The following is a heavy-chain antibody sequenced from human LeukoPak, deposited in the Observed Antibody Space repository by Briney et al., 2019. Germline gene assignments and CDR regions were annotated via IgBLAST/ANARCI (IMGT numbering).Heavy chain of an antibody. CDR1: GFTFSSYE. V-gene: IGHV3-48*03. D-gene: IGHD3-9*01. J-gene: IGHJ4*02. CDR3: ATYYDILTGYYPRRDY. Sequence: PGGSLRLSCAASGFTFSSYEMNWVRQAPGKGLEWVSYISSSGCTIYYADSVKGRFTISRDNAKNSLYLQMNSLRAEDTAVYYCATYYDILTGYYPRRDYWGQGTLVTVSS. CDR2: ISSSGCTI.